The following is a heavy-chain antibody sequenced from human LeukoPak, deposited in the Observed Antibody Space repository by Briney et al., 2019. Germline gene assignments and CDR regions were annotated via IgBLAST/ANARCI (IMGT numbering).Heavy chain of an antibody. D-gene: IGHD3-3*01. CDR1: GGSISSDGYY. J-gene: IGHJ3*02. CDR3: ARDLGDFWNGYMIRAFDI. Sequence: PSQTLSLTCTVSGGSISSDGYYWSWLRQPPGKGLEWIGYIAHSGDTFYSPSLKSRVTISEDRSKNQFSLKLSSVTAADTAAYYCARDLGDFWNGYMIRAFDIWGQGTMVTVSS. V-gene: IGHV4-30-2*01. CDR2: IAHSGDT.